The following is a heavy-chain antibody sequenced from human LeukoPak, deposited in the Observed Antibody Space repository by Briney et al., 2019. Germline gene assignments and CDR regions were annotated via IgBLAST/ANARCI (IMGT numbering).Heavy chain of an antibody. CDR2: INHSGST. J-gene: IGHJ6*03. CDR1: GGSFSGYY. CDR3: AREDYYYYYMDV. V-gene: IGHV4-34*01. Sequence: SETLSLTCAVYGGSFSGYYWSWIRQPPGKGLEWIGEINHSGSTNYNPSLKSRVTISVDTSKNQFSLKLSSVTAADTAVYYCAREDYYYYYMDVWGKGTTVTVSS.